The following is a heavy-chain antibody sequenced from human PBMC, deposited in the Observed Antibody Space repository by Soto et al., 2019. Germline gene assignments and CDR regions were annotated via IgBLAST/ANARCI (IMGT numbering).Heavy chain of an antibody. J-gene: IGHJ4*02. V-gene: IGHV3-33*01. CDR2: IWSDGSNK. CDR1: GFTFSSYG. CDR3: ARDLQYYYGSGSRFDY. D-gene: IGHD3-10*01. Sequence: QVQLVESGGGVVQPGRSLRLSCAASGFTFSSYGMHWVRQAPGKGLEWVAVIWSDGSNKYYADSVKGRFTISRDNSKNTRDLQMNSLRAEDTAVYYCARDLQYYYGSGSRFDYWGQGTLVTVSS.